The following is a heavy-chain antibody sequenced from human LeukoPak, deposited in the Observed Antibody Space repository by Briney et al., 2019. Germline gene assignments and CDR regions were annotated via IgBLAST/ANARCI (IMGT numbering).Heavy chain of an antibody. Sequence: ASVKVSFKASGYTFTIYYIHWVRQAPGQGLELMGSIYPNSGGANFAQNFQGRVTLTRDTSSSTAYLELTRLRYDDTAVYYCAREGKIVGASSDYWGQGTLVTVSS. CDR3: AREGKIVGASSDY. V-gene: IGHV1-2*02. D-gene: IGHD1-26*01. CDR1: GYTFTIYY. CDR2: IYPNSGGA. J-gene: IGHJ4*02.